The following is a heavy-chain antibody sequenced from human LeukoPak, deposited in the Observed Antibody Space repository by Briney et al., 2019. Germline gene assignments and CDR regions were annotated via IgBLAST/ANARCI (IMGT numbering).Heavy chain of an antibody. CDR3: VRRTGGYDY. D-gene: IGHD7-27*01. Sequence: GGSLRLSCAASRFTFSNYDMNWVRQAPGKGLEWVSVISGSGRSTYYADSVKGRFTISRDNSKNTLYLQMSGLRAEDTAVYYCVRRTGGYDYWGQGTLVTVSS. J-gene: IGHJ4*02. CDR1: RFTFSNYD. V-gene: IGHV3-23*01. CDR2: ISGSGRST.